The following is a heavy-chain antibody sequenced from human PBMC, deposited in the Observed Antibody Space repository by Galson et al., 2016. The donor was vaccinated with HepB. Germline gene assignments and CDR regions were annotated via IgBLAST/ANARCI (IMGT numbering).Heavy chain of an antibody. CDR2: IHPDESDT. CDR3: ALLFRVRRAFDI. V-gene: IGHV5-51*01. Sequence: QSGAEVKKPGESLKISCTGSGYSFTTYWIGWVRQMPGKGLEWMGIIHPDESDTRYSPSFQGHVTISADKSINTAYLQWSSLKASDTAMYYCALLFRVRRAFDIWGLGKRVTVSS. D-gene: IGHD1-14*01. J-gene: IGHJ3*02. CDR1: GYSFTTYW.